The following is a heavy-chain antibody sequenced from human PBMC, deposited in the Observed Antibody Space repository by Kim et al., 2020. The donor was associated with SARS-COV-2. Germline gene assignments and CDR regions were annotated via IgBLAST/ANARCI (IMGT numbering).Heavy chain of an antibody. CDR1: GFTFSSYG. CDR3: AKDAMGYSGGRYYYGMDV. D-gene: IGHD3-22*01. CDR2: ISYDGSNK. Sequence: GGSLRLSCAASGFTFSSYGMHWVRQAPGKGLEWVAVISYDGSNKYYADSVKGRFTISRDNSKNTLYLQMNSLRAEDTAVYYCAKDAMGYSGGRYYYGMDVWGQGTTVTVSS. V-gene: IGHV3-30*18. J-gene: IGHJ6*02.